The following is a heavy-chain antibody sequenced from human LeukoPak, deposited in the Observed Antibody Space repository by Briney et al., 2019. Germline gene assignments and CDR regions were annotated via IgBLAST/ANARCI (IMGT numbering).Heavy chain of an antibody. D-gene: IGHD3-16*02. CDR3: VKDRNRFRDFFDY. CDR1: GFTFSNYA. CDR2: VSRDSDAT. V-gene: IGHV3-23*01. Sequence: GGSLRLSCAASGFTFSNYAVSWVRQPPGKGLDWVAIVSRDSDATFYADSVKGRFTISRDNSKNTLYLQMNSLTAEDTAMYYCVKDRNRFRDFFDYWGQGTLVTVSS. J-gene: IGHJ4*02.